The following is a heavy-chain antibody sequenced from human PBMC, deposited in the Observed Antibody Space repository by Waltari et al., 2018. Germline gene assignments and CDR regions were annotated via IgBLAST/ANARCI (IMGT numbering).Heavy chain of an antibody. CDR3: TRVTNWSYDE. V-gene: IGHV3-72*01. J-gene: IGHJ4*02. CDR2: IRNKANRYTT. CDR1: GLRFRNHY. Sequence: EVQLVESGGRLVKPGGSLRLYCVASGLRFRNHYMDWVRKVPGKGLEWVVRIRNKANRYTTDYAASVTGRFIVSRDDSKNSLYLQMTTLKSEDTATYYCTRVTNWSYDEWGQGTLVTVSS. D-gene: IGHD1-7*01.